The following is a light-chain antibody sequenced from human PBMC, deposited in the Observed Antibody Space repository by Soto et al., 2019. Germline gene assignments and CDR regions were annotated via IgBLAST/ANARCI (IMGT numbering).Light chain of an antibody. V-gene: IGKV3-11*01. CDR2: DAS. J-gene: IGKJ4*01. Sequence: EIVLTQSPATLSLSPGERATLSCRASQSLSSYLAWYQQKRGQAPRLLIYDASKRATGIPARFSGSWSGTDFTLSISSLEPEDFAVYYCHHRSDWPLTFGGGTEVEIK. CDR1: QSLSSY. CDR3: HHRSDWPLT.